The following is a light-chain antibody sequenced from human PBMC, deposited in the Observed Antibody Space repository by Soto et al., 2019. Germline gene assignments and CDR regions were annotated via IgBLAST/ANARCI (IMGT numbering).Light chain of an antibody. V-gene: IGKV3-20*01. CDR3: QLYGNSPPMYT. CDR2: GAS. CDR1: HRISTY. Sequence: EIVLTQSPGTLSLSPGERATLSCRASHRISTYLAWYQQRLGQAPRLLIFGASSRATGIPDRFSGSGSGTDFTLSISRLEPEDFAVYYCQLYGNSPPMYTFGQGTKVDIK. J-gene: IGKJ2*01.